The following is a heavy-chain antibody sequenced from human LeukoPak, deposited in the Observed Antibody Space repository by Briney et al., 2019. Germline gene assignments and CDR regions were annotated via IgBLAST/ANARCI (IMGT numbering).Heavy chain of an antibody. CDR3: AELGITMIGGV. J-gene: IGHJ6*04. CDR1: GFTFSSYE. Sequence: GGSLRLSCAASGFTFSSYEMNWVRQAPGKGLEWVSYMSSSGSTIYYADSVKGRFTISRDNAKNSLYLQMNSLRAEDTAVYYCAELGITMIGGVWGKGTTVTISS. V-gene: IGHV3-48*03. CDR2: MSSSGSTI. D-gene: IGHD3-10*02.